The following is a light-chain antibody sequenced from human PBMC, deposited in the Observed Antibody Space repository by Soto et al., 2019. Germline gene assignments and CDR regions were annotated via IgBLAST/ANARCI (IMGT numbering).Light chain of an antibody. V-gene: IGKV3-11*01. CDR1: QSVSGH. J-gene: IGKJ1*01. Sequence: EIVLTQSPATLSLSPGERATLSCRASQSVSGHLAWYQQKVGQRPRLLIYDTSNRATDIPARFSGSGSGTDFTLTIASLEPEDFAVYFCQQYGSSPQTFGQGTKVEIK. CDR2: DTS. CDR3: QQYGSSPQT.